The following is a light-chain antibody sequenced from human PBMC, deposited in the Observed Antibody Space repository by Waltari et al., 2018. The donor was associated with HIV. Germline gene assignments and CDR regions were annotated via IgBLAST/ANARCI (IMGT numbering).Light chain of an antibody. J-gene: IGLJ3*02. V-gene: IGLV7-43*01. CDR3: LLYYKNFRV. Sequence: QTVVTHEPSLTVSPGGTVTGTCASNTGAVTSGYYPNWFQHKPGPAPTPLIYNKHHTHPWTPARFSGALLGGKAVLTLSGVQPEDEADYYCLLYYKNFRVFGGGTKLTVL. CDR1: TGAVTSGYY. CDR2: NKH.